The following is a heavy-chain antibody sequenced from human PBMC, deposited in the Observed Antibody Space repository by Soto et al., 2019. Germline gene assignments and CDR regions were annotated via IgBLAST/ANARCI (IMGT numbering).Heavy chain of an antibody. Sequence: GGSLRLSCAASGFTFSDYSMNWVRQAPGKGPAWVSSVSGSGSYTQYADSVKGRFTISRDNAKNSLCLQVNSLRAEDTAVYYCARVGCRGGSCSSRGGLYYGMDVWGQGTTVTVSS. CDR3: ARVGCRGGSCSSRGGLYYGMDV. V-gene: IGHV3-21*01. CDR2: VSGSGSYT. CDR1: GFTFSDYS. J-gene: IGHJ6*02. D-gene: IGHD2-15*01.